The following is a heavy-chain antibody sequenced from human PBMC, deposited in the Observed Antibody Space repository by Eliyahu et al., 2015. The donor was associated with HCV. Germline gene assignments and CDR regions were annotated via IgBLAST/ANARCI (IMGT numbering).Heavy chain of an antibody. Sequence: QVQLVESGGGVVQPGRSLRLSCAASGFTFSSYAMHWVRQAPGKGLEWVAVISYDGSNKYYADSVKGRFTISRDNSKNTLYLQMNSLRAEDTAVYYCARDLGARWWQQLVHPTYYYYYGMDVWGQGTTVTVSS. CDR3: ARDLGARWWQQLVHPTYYYYYGMDV. D-gene: IGHD6-13*01. CDR1: GFTFSSYA. CDR2: ISYDGSNK. V-gene: IGHV3-30-3*01. J-gene: IGHJ6*02.